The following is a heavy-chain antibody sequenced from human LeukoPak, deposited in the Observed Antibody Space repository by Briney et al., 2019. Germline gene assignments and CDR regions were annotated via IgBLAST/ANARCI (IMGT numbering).Heavy chain of an antibody. CDR3: ARLTYGSGTYRTDF. D-gene: IGHD3-10*01. CDR1: GGSINSYY. J-gene: IGHJ4*02. Sequence: PSETLSLTCTVSGGSINSYYGSWLRQPPGKGLEWLGYIYYSGSTNYNPSLESRVTISVDTSKNQFSLKLSSVTAADTSVYYCARLTYGSGTYRTDFWGQGTQVTVSS. V-gene: IGHV4-59*08. CDR2: IYYSGST.